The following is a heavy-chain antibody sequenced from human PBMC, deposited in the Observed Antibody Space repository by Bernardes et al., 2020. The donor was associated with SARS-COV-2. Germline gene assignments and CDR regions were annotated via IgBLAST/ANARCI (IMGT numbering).Heavy chain of an antibody. D-gene: IGHD3-3*01. V-gene: IGHV3-7*04. CDR3: ARNYDFWRGYSYYYYGMDV. CDR1: GFSFSNYW. CDR2: IKQDGSEK. Sequence: GGSLRLSCAVSGFSFSNYWMNWVRQAPGKGLEWVANIKQDGSEKYSVDSVRGRFTISRDNAKSSLYLQMSSLRAEDTAVYYCARNYDFWRGYSYYYYGMDVWGRGTTVTVS. J-gene: IGHJ6*02.